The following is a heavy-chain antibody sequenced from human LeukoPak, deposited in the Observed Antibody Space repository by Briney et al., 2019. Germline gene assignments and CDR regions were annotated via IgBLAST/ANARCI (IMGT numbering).Heavy chain of an antibody. Sequence: PGGSLRLSCAASGFTFSSHWMSWVRQAPGKGLEWVANIKRDGSEKYYVDSVKGRFTISRDNAKNSLYLQMDSLRAEDTAVYYCASRAGYSSSWSAFDYWGQGTLVTVSS. D-gene: IGHD6-13*01. CDR1: GFTFSSHW. V-gene: IGHV3-7*05. J-gene: IGHJ4*02. CDR3: ASRAGYSSSWSAFDY. CDR2: IKRDGSEK.